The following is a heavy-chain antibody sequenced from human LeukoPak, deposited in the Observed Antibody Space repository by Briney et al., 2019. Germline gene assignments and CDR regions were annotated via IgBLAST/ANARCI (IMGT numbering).Heavy chain of an antibody. D-gene: IGHD1-26*01. CDR1: GYTFTTYY. Sequence: ASVKVSCKASGYTFTTYYIHWVRQAPAQGLEWMGIINPSGGGTSYAQKFQGRVTVTMDTSTSTVYMEVSSLRSEDTAVYYCARDGSGSYYGFDYWGQGTLVTVSS. J-gene: IGHJ4*02. CDR3: ARDGSGSYYGFDY. CDR2: INPSGGGT. V-gene: IGHV1-46*01.